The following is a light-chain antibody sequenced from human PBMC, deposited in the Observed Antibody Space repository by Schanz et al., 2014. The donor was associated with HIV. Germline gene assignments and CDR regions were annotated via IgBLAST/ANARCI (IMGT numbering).Light chain of an antibody. V-gene: IGKV3-20*01. CDR1: QTVSNN. J-gene: IGKJ1*01. CDR2: GAS. Sequence: EIVLTPSPGTLSLSPRERATLSCRASQTVSNNLAWYQQKPGQAPRLLIYGASTRATGIPDRFSGSGSGTDFTLTISRVEPEDYAVYYCQQYGSSPRTFGQGTKVEI. CDR3: QQYGSSPRT.